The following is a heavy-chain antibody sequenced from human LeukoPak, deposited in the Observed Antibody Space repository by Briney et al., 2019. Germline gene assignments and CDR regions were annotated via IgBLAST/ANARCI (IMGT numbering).Heavy chain of an antibody. D-gene: IGHD2-2*01. V-gene: IGHV3-30*02. J-gene: IGHJ4*02. CDR2: IRYDGSNK. CDR1: GFTFSSYG. Sequence: GGSLRLSCAASGFTFSSYGMHWVRQAPGKGLEWVAFIRYDGSNKYYADSVKGRFTISRDNAKNSLYLQMNSLRAEDTAVYYCARDVVVPAAFPYYFDYWGQGTLVTVSS. CDR3: ARDVVVPAAFPYYFDY.